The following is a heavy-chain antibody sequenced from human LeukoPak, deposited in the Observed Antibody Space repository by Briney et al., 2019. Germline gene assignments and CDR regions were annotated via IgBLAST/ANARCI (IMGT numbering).Heavy chain of an antibody. J-gene: IGHJ6*02. V-gene: IGHV4-34*01. CDR3: ALSGDYDFWSGYAEPYYYYGMDV. CDR2: INHSGST. CDR1: GGSFSGYY. D-gene: IGHD3-3*01. Sequence: SETLSLTCAVYGGSFSGYYWSWIRQPPGKGLEWIGEINHSGSTNYNPSLKSRVTMSVDTSKNQFSLKLSSVTAADTAVYYCALSGDYDFWSGYAEPYYYYGMDVWGQGTTVTVSS.